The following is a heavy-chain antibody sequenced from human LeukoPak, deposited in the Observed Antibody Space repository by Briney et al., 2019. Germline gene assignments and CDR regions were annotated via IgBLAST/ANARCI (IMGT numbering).Heavy chain of an antibody. CDR1: GFTFSSYA. CDR2: ISGSGGST. V-gene: IGHV3-23*01. CDR3: AKTSGYDFWSGYPYQFDY. Sequence: GGSLRLSCAASGFTFSSYAMSWARQAPGKGLEWVSVISGSGGSTNYADSVKGRFTISRDNSKNTLYLQMNSLRAEDTAVYYCAKTSGYDFWSGYPYQFDYWGQGTLVTVSS. J-gene: IGHJ4*02. D-gene: IGHD3-3*01.